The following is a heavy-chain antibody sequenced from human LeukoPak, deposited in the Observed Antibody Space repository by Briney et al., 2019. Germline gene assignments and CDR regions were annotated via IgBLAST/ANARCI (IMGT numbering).Heavy chain of an antibody. D-gene: IGHD2-2*02. CDR3: AKGGYCSSTSCYTGSHNWFDP. CDR1: GFTFSSYA. Sequence: GGSLRLSCSASGFTFSSYAMHWVRQAPGKGLEWVSAISGSGGSTYYADSVKGRFTISRDNSKNTLYLQMNSLRAEDTAVYYCAKGGYCSSTSCYTGSHNWFDPWGQGTLVTVSS. V-gene: IGHV3-23*01. CDR2: ISGSGGST. J-gene: IGHJ5*02.